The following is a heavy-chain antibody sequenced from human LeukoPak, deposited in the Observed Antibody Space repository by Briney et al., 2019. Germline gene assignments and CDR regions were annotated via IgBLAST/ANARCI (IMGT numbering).Heavy chain of an antibody. Sequence: GGSLRLSCAASGFTFSSYSMNWVRQAPGKGLEWVSSISSSSSYIYYADSVKGRFTISRDNSKNTLYLQMNSLRAEDTAVYYCAKSARTVTTWDYWGQGTLVTVSS. D-gene: IGHD4-17*01. CDR1: GFTFSSYS. J-gene: IGHJ4*02. CDR3: AKSARTVTTWDY. V-gene: IGHV3-21*04. CDR2: ISSSSSYI.